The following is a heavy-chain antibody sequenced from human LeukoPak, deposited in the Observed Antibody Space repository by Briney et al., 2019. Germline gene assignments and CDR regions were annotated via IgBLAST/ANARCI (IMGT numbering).Heavy chain of an antibody. CDR2: IIPIFGTA. V-gene: IGHV1-69*01. Sequence: GSSVKVSCKASGGTFSSYAISWVRQAPGQGLERMGGIIPIFGTANYAQKFQGRVTITADESTSTAYMELSSLRSEDTAVYYCARGHLRRYDFWSGENWFDPWGQGTLVTVSS. CDR1: GGTFSSYA. J-gene: IGHJ5*02. CDR3: ARGHLRRYDFWSGENWFDP. D-gene: IGHD3-3*01.